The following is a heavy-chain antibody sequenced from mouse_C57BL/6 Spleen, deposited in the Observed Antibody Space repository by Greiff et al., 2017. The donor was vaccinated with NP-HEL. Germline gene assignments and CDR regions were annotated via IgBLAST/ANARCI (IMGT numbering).Heavy chain of an antibody. CDR2: INPSTGGT. CDR1: GYSFTGYY. V-gene: IGHV1-42*01. J-gene: IGHJ4*01. Sequence: EVQLQQSGPELVKPGASVKISCKASGYSFTGYYMNWVKQSPEKSLEWIGEINPSTGGTTYNQKFKAKATLTVDKSSSTAYMQLKSLTSEDSAVYYCARLGEIYYYGSSYEDYAMDYWGQGTSVTVSS. D-gene: IGHD1-1*01. CDR3: ARLGEIYYYGSSYEDYAMDY.